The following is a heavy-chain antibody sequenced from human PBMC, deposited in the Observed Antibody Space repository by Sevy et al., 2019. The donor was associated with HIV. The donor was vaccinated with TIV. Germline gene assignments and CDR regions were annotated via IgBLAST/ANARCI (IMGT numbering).Heavy chain of an antibody. Sequence: KQSQTFSLTCAISGDSVSSNSAAWNWIRQSPSRGLEWLGRTYYRSKWYNDYAVSVKSRITINPDTSKNQFSLQLNSVTPEDTAVYYCARCKLRFFRNSFYYYYGMDVWGQGTTVTVSS. CDR2: TYYRSKWYN. CDR1: GDSVSSNSAA. J-gene: IGHJ6*02. V-gene: IGHV6-1*01. CDR3: ARCKLRFFRNSFYYYYGMDV. D-gene: IGHD3-3*01.